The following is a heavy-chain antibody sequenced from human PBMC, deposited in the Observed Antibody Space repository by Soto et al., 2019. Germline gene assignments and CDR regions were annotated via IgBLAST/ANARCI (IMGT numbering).Heavy chain of an antibody. V-gene: IGHV3-48*03. CDR1: GFTFSSYE. Sequence: EVQLVESGGGLVKPGGSLRLSCAASGFTFSSYEMNWVRQAPGKGLEWVSYISSSGSTIYYADSVKGRFTISRDNAKKSLYLQMNSLRAEDTAVYYCARIPYNWNSFSHPYYYYGMDVWGQGTTVTVCS. CDR2: ISSSGSTI. J-gene: IGHJ6*02. CDR3: ARIPYNWNSFSHPYYYYGMDV. D-gene: IGHD1-7*01.